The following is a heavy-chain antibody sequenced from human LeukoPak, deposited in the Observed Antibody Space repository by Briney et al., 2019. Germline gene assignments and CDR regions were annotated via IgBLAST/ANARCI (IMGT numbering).Heavy chain of an antibody. CDR1: GFTFSSYA. J-gene: IGHJ4*02. CDR3: ARDGIRGILTD. V-gene: IGHV3-30-3*01. CDR2: ISYDGNNK. D-gene: IGHD3-9*01. Sequence: GRSLRLSCAASGFTFSSYAMHWVRQAPGKGLEWVAVISYDGNNKYYADSVKGRFTMSRDNSKNTLYLRMNSLRAEDTAVYYCARDGIRGILTDWGRGTLVTVSS.